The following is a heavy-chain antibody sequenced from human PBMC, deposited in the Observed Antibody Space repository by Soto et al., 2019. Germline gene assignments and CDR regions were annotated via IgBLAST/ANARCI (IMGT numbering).Heavy chain of an antibody. D-gene: IGHD2-15*01. Sequence: SETLSLTCTVSGGSISSSSYYWGWIRQPPGKGLEWIGSIYYSGSTYYNPSLKSRVTISVDTSKNQFSLKLSSVTAADTAVYYCARDVGYCSGGSCSFDPWGQGTLVTVSS. V-gene: IGHV4-39*07. CDR2: IYYSGST. J-gene: IGHJ5*02. CDR3: ARDVGYCSGGSCSFDP. CDR1: GGSISSSSYY.